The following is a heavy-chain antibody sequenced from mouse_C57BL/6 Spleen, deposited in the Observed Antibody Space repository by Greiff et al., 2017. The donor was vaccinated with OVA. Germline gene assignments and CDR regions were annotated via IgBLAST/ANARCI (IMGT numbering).Heavy chain of an antibody. D-gene: IGHD2-4*01. Sequence: VQVVESGAELARPGASVKLSCKASGYTFTSYGISWVKQRTGQGLEWIGEIYPRSGNTYYNEKFKGKATLTADKSSSTAYMELRSLTSEDSAVYFCAREGDYDYAMDYWGQGTSVTVSS. J-gene: IGHJ4*01. V-gene: IGHV1-81*01. CDR1: GYTFTSYG. CDR3: AREGDYDYAMDY. CDR2: IYPRSGNT.